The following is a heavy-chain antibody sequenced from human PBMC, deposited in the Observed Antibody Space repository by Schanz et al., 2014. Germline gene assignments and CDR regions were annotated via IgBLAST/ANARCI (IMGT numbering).Heavy chain of an antibody. Sequence: EVQLVESGGGLVQPGGSLRLSCAASGFTFGNFFMSWVRQAPGKGLEWVANIKQDGIEKYYVDSVKGRFTISRENAKSSLYLQMDHLRVEDTAAYYCAGAAVGFIVDAFDLWGRGTMVIVSS. J-gene: IGHJ3*01. CDR2: IKQDGIEK. CDR3: AGAAVGFIVDAFDL. D-gene: IGHD6-19*01. V-gene: IGHV3-7*01. CDR1: GFTFGNFF.